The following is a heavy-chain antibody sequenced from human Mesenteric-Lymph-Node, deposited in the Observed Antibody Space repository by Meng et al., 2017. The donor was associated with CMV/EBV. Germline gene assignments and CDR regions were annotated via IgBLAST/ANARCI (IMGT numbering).Heavy chain of an antibody. V-gene: IGHV4-34*01. CDR3: ARHQRWLKSEGGFNY. D-gene: IGHD4-23*01. Sequence: QVPLQQWGAGLLKPSETLSLTCAVYGGSFSGYYWSWIRQPPGKGLEWIGEINHSGSTNYNPSLKSRVTISVDTSKNQFSLKLSSVTAADTAVYYCARHQRWLKSEGGFNYWGQGTLVTVSS. CDR1: GGSFSGYY. CDR2: INHSGST. J-gene: IGHJ4*02.